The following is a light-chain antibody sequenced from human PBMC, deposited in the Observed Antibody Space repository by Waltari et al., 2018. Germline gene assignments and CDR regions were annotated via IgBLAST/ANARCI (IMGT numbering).Light chain of an antibody. CDR1: QSLLHSNGNNY. CDR3: MQSLQGLWT. J-gene: IGKJ1*01. CDR2: LGA. Sequence: DIVMTQSTLSLPVTPGEAASISCRSSQSLLHSNGNNYLDWYMQRRWQSPQLRFYLGAKRASGVPDRFSCSGSGTDFILHISRVEREYFGIYYGMQSLQGLWTFVPGTKV. V-gene: IGKV2-28*01.